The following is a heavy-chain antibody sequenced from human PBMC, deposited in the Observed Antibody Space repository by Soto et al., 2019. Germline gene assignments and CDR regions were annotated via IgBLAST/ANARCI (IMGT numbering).Heavy chain of an antibody. CDR1: GFTFSSYA. CDR3: AKVLRFLEWSLSGMDV. Sequence: GGSLRLSCAASGFTFSSYAMSWVRQAPGKGLEWVSAISGSGGSTYYADSVKGRFTISRDNSKNTLYLQMNSLRAEDTAVYYCAKVLRFLEWSLSGMDVWGQGTTVTVSS. D-gene: IGHD3-3*01. V-gene: IGHV3-23*01. CDR2: ISGSGGST. J-gene: IGHJ6*02.